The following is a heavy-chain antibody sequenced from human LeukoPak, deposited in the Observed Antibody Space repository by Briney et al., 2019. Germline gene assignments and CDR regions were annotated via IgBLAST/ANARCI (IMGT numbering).Heavy chain of an antibody. V-gene: IGHV4-4*02. CDR2: IYHSGST. CDR3: ARERYCSGGSCHDAFDI. J-gene: IGHJ3*02. Sequence: SETLSLTCAVSGASISSSNWWIWVRQPPGKGLGGIGEIYHSGSTYYNPSLKSRVTISVDRSKNQFSLKLSSVTAADTAVYYCARERYCSGGSCHDAFDIWGQGTMVTVSS. CDR1: GASISSSNW. D-gene: IGHD2-15*01.